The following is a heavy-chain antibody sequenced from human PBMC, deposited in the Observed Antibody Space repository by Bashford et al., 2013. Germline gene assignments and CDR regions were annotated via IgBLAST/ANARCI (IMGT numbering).Heavy chain of an antibody. CDR3: VRGITIFGVVPGDAFDI. CDR1: GYTFTSYG. J-gene: IGHJ3*02. Sequence: ASVKVSCKASGYTFTSYGISWVRQAPGQGLEWMGWISAYNGNTNYAQKLQGRVTMTTDTSTSTAYMELRSLRSDDTAVYYCVRGITIFGVVPGDAFDIWGQGTMVTVSS. V-gene: IGHV1-18*01. CDR2: ISAYNGNT. D-gene: IGHD3-3*01.